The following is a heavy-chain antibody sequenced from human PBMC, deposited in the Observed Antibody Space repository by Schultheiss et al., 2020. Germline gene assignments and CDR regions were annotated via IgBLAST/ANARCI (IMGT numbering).Heavy chain of an antibody. CDR1: GFTFSSYG. CDR3: ARDTIAEDYYYYYGMDV. J-gene: IGHJ6*02. Sequence: GGSLRLSCAASGFTFSSYGMHWVRQAPGKGLEWVAVIWYDGSNKYYADSVKGRFTISRDNSKNTLYLQMNSLRAEDTAVYYCARDTIAEDYYYYYGMDVWGQGTTVTVSS. CDR2: IWYDGSNK. D-gene: IGHD3-3*01. V-gene: IGHV3-33*01.